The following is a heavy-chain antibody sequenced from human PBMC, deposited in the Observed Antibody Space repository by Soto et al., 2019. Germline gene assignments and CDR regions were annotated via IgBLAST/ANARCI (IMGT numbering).Heavy chain of an antibody. V-gene: IGHV1-18*04. Sequence: ASVKVSCKASGYTFTSYGISWVRQAPGQGLEWMGWISASNGNTNYAQKLQGRVTMTTDTSTRTNYMELRSLRSDDTAVYYCASQYSGYDADAVDIWGKGTMFTV. CDR2: ISASNGNT. CDR1: GYTFTSYG. CDR3: ASQYSGYDADAVDI. D-gene: IGHD5-12*01. J-gene: IGHJ3*02.